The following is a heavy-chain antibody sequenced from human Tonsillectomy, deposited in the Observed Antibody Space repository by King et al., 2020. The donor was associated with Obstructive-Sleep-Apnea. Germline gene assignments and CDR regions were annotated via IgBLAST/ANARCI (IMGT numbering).Heavy chain of an antibody. Sequence: EVQLVESGGGLVQPGGSLRLSCAASGFTLSSNSMNWVRQAPGKGLDGVSYISSSSSTIYYADSVKGRFTISRDNAKNSLYLQMNSLRAEDTAVYYCARDQASSGYTGKFDYWGQGTLVTVSS. CDR2: ISSSSSTI. D-gene: IGHD5-18*01. CDR1: GFTLSSNS. CDR3: ARDQASSGYTGKFDY. J-gene: IGHJ4*02. V-gene: IGHV3-48*04.